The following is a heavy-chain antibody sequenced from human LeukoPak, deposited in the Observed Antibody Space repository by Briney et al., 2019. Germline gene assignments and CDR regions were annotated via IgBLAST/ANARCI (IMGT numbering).Heavy chain of an antibody. J-gene: IGHJ4*02. Sequence: GGSLRLSCAASGFTFSSYSMNWVRQAPGKRLEWVSSISSSSSYIYYADSVKGRFTISRDNAKNSLYLQMNSLRAEDTAVYYCARGGIAAATPDYWGQGTLVTVSS. CDR1: GFTFSSYS. CDR3: ARGGIAAATPDY. D-gene: IGHD6-13*01. V-gene: IGHV3-21*01. CDR2: ISSSSSYI.